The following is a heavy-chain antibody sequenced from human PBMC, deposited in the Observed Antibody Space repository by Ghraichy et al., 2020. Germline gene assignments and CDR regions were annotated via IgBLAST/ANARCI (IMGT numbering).Heavy chain of an antibody. D-gene: IGHD3-22*01. CDR1: GYTFTSYD. Sequence: ASVKVSCKASGYTFTSYDINWVRQATGQGLEWMGWMNPNSGNTGYAQKFQGRVTITRNTSISTAYMELSSLRSEDTAVYYCAREGRHYYDSSGYYYGMDVWGQGTTVTVSS. CDR3: AREGRHYYDSSGYYYGMDV. CDR2: MNPNSGNT. V-gene: IGHV1-8*03. J-gene: IGHJ6*02.